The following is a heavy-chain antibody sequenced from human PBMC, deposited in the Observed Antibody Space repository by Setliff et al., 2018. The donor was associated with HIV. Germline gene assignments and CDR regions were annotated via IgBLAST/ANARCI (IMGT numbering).Heavy chain of an antibody. CDR2: IYTNGYT. V-gene: IGHV4-61*09. Sequence: SETLSLTCTVSGGSIRSGSYYWTWIRQPAGKGSEWIGHIYTNGYTNYNPSLKSRVTISVDTSKNQFSLRLTSVTAADTAVYYCARAPPGIQNDAFDVWGQGTMVTVSS. CDR3: ARAPPGIQNDAFDV. J-gene: IGHJ3*01. CDR1: GGSIRSGSYY.